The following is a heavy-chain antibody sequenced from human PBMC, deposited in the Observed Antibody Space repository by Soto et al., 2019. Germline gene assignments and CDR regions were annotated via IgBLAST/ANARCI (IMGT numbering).Heavy chain of an antibody. V-gene: IGHV5-10-1*01. CDR3: ARHLRHTSSWTARFDL. D-gene: IGHD2-21*02. CDR2: IDPCDSYT. Sequence: KGPEWMGKIDPCDSYTDYSRCFQGHVTTSRDKSTSTAYLQWSSLKPADTAMYPCARHLRHTSSWTARFDLWGQGKMVTV. J-gene: IGHJ3*01.